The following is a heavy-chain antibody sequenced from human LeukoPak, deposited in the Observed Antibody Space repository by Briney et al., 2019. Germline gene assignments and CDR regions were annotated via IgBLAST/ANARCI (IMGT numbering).Heavy chain of an antibody. CDR2: IYYSGNI. Sequence: PSETLSLTCTVSGGSISGYYWSWIRQPPGKGLEWIGYIYYSGNINYNPSLKSRVTISVDTSRNQVSLNLSSVTAADTAVYYCARVSGRYCGTTSCREIVKFDYWGQGTLVTVSS. J-gene: IGHJ4*02. CDR3: ARVSGRYCGTTSCREIVKFDY. CDR1: GGSISGYY. D-gene: IGHD2-2*01. V-gene: IGHV4-59*01.